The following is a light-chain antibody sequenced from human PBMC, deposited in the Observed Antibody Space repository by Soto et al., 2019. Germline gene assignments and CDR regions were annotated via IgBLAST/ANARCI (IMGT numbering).Light chain of an antibody. CDR1: QSISSW. CDR3: QQYNSYPWT. CDR2: DAS. V-gene: IGKV1-5*01. J-gene: IGKJ1*01. Sequence: DIQMTQSPSTLSASVGDRVTITCRASQSISSWLAWYQQKPGKAPKLLIYDASTLESGVPSRFSGSGSGAEFTLTISSLQPGDFATYYCQQYNSYPWTFGQGTKVDIK.